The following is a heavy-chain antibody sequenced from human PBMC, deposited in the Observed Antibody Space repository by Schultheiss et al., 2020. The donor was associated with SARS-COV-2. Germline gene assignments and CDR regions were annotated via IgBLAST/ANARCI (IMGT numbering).Heavy chain of an antibody. V-gene: IGHV1-69*06. CDR2: IIPIFGTA. D-gene: IGHD6-6*01. CDR1: GGTFSSYA. CDR3: ARDSIAARSRMY. Sequence: SVKVSCKASGGTFSSYAISWVRQAPGQGLEWMGGIIPIFGTANYAQKFQGRVTITADKSTSTAYMELSSLRSEDTAVYYFARDSIAARSRMYWGQGTLVTVSS. J-gene: IGHJ4*02.